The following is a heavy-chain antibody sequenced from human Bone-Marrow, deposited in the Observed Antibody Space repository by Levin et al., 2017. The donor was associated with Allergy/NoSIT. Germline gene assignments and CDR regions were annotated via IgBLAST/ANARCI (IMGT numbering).Heavy chain of an antibody. CDR2: IKSDGSST. J-gene: IGHJ4*02. CDR3: ARVGGVDSFDY. CDR1: GFTFSSYR. Sequence: GESLKISCAASGFTFSSYRMQWVRQAPGKGLVWVSRIKSDGSSTNYADSVKGRFTISRDNAKNTLYLQMNSLRAEDTAVYYCARVGGVDSFDYWGQGTQVTVSS. V-gene: IGHV3-74*01. D-gene: IGHD3-10*01.